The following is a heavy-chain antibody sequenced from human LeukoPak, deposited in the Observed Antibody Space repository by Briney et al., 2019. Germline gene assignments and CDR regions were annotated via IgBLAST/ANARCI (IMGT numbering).Heavy chain of an antibody. D-gene: IGHD2-21*02. Sequence: ASVKVSCKASGYTFTSYGISWVRQAPGQGLEWMGWISAYNGNTNYAQKLQGRVTMTTDTSTSTAYMELRRLRADDTAVYYCARDPCGGDCYIDAFDIWGQGTMVTVSS. CDR3: ARDPCGGDCYIDAFDI. CDR2: ISAYNGNT. CDR1: GYTFTSYG. J-gene: IGHJ3*02. V-gene: IGHV1-18*01.